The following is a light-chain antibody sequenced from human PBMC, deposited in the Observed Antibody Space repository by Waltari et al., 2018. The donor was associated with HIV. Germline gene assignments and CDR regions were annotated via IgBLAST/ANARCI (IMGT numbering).Light chain of an antibody. CDR3: AQETFWGWT. V-gene: IGKV2-30*01. Sequence: VVLTQFPVSLSVSVGQSASISCRSSERLVSADGNTYLSWFQQRPGQSPRRLIYKVANRDSGGPGKFSGIGAVRDFTLQINRVEAEDVATYYCAQETFWGWTFGPGTKVEI. CDR1: ERLVSADGNTY. CDR2: KVA. J-gene: IGKJ1*01.